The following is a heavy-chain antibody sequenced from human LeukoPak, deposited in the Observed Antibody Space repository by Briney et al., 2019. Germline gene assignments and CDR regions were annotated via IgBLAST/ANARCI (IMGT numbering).Heavy chain of an antibody. CDR2: IKQDGGEK. CDR1: GFTFNTYW. CDR3: ARGLVLCDY. D-gene: IGHD2/OR15-2a*01. Sequence: GGSLRLSCAASGFTFNTYWMSWARQAPGKGLEWVANIKQDGGEKYYVDSVRGRFTISRDNAKNSLFLQMNSLRAEDTAVYYCARGLVLCDYWGQGTLVTVSS. J-gene: IGHJ4*02. V-gene: IGHV3-7*05.